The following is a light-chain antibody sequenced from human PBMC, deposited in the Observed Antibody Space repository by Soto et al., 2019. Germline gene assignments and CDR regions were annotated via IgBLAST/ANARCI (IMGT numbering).Light chain of an antibody. CDR3: SSYTCRSTTHVV. Sequence: QSALTQPASVSGSPGQSITISCTGTSSDVGGYNYVSWYQQHPGKAPKLMIYDVSNRPSGVSNRFSGSKSGNTASLTISGLQAEDEDDDYCSSYTCRSTTHVVFGGGTKLTVL. CDR1: SSDVGGYNY. J-gene: IGLJ2*01. V-gene: IGLV2-14*01. CDR2: DVS.